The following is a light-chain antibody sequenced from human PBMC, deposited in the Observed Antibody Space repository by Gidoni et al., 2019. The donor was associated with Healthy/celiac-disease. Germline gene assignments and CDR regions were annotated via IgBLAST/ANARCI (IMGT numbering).Light chain of an antibody. J-gene: IGKJ1*01. CDR3: QQYNNRWT. CDR1: QSVSSN. Sequence: EIVMTQSPATLSVSPGDRATLSCRASQSVSSNLAWYQQKPGQAPRLLIYGASTRATGIPARFSGSGSGTEFTLTISSLQSEDFAVYYCQQYNNRWTFXXXTKVEIK. CDR2: GAS. V-gene: IGKV3-15*01.